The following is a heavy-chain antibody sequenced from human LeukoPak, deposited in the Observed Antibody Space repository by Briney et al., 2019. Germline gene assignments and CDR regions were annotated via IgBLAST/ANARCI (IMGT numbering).Heavy chain of an antibody. CDR3: ARGFYGSGSQFDY. J-gene: IGHJ4*02. CDR2: IFHTGHT. CDR1: GGSISSGDYP. D-gene: IGHD3-10*01. Sequence: SETLSLTCAVFGGSISSGDYPWSWIRQPPGKGLEWIGYIFHTGHTSYNPSLKSRVTISVAMSKNQLSLKLSSVAAADTAVYYCARGFYGSGSQFDYWGQGTLVTVSS. V-gene: IGHV4-30-2*01.